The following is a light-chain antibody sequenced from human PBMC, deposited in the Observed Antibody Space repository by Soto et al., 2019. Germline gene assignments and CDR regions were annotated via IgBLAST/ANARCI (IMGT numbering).Light chain of an antibody. J-gene: IGLJ1*01. CDR1: SGDVGSYNL. Sequence: QSVLTQPASVSGSPGQSITISCTGTSGDVGSYNLVSWYQQHPGKAPKLMIYEGSKRPSGVSNRFSGSKSGNTASLTISGLQAEDEADYYCCSYAGSSTFYVFXTGTKVTVL. CDR3: CSYAGSSTFYV. V-gene: IGLV2-23*01. CDR2: EGS.